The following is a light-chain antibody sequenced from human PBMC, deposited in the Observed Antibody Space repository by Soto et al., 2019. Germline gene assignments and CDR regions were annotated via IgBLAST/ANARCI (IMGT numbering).Light chain of an antibody. J-gene: IGLJ1*01. V-gene: IGLV2-18*01. CDR3: SLYTRSSNYV. CDR2: EVS. CDR1: SSDVGSYNR. Sequence: QSALTQPPSVSGSPGQSVTIACTGTSSDVGSYNRVSWYQQSPGTAPKLMIYEVSTRPSGVPDRFSGSKSGNTASLTISGLQAEDEADYYCSLYTRSSNYVFGNGTKVTVL.